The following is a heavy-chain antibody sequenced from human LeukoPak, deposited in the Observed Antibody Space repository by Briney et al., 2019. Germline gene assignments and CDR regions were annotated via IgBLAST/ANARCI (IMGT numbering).Heavy chain of an antibody. CDR2: IIPILGIA. D-gene: IGHD1-26*01. V-gene: IGHV1-69*04. CDR3: ARGYSGSFEY. CDR1: GGTFSSYA. J-gene: IGHJ4*02. Sequence: ASVKVSCKASGGTFSSYAISWVRQAPGQGLEWMGRIIPILGIANYAQKCQGRVTITADKSTSTAYMELSSLRSEDTAVYYCARGYSGSFEYWGQGTLVTVSS.